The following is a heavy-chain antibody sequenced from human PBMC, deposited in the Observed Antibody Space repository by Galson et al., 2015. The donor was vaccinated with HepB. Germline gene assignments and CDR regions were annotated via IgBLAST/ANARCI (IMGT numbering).Heavy chain of an antibody. Sequence: SLRLSCAASGFTFSSYSMSWVRQAPGKGLEWVSYISSSSSTIYYADSVRGRFTISRDNAKNSLYLQTNSLRVEDTAVYYCARGRTMGSFDSWGQGTLVTVSS. CDR2: ISSSSSTI. V-gene: IGHV3-48*01. CDR1: GFTFSSYS. J-gene: IGHJ4*02. CDR3: ARGRTMGSFDS. D-gene: IGHD4/OR15-4a*01.